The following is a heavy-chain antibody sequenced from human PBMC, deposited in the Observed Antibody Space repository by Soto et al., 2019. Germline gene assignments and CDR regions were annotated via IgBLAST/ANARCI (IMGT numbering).Heavy chain of an antibody. CDR3: ARMSTVTSRIYYYGMDV. Sequence: ASAEVCCKVSVYTLTELSMHWVRQAPGKGLEWMGGFDPEDGETIYAQKFQGRVTMTEDTSTDTAYLQWSSLKASDTAMYYCARMSTVTSRIYYYGMDVWGQGTTVTVSS. CDR2: FDPEDGET. CDR1: VYTLTELS. V-gene: IGHV1-24*01. D-gene: IGHD4-17*01. J-gene: IGHJ6*02.